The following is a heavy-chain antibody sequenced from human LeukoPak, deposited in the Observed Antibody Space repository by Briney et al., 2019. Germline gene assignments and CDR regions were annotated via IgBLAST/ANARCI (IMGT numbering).Heavy chain of an antibody. CDR2: IGVYNGNT. D-gene: IGHD3-10*01. Sequence: ASVKVSCKASGYTFTGYYMHWVRQAPGQGLEWMGWIGVYNGNTNYAQKLQDRVTMTTDTSTSTAYMELRSLRSDDTAIYYCARVPSYYYGSGSDYYYYYMDVWGKGTTVTISS. CDR3: ARVPSYYYGSGSDYYYYYMDV. V-gene: IGHV1-18*04. J-gene: IGHJ6*03. CDR1: GYTFTGYY.